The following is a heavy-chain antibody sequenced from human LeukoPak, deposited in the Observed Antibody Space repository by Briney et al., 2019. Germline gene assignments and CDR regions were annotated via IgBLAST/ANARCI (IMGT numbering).Heavy chain of an antibody. Sequence: SETLSLTCTVSGGSINNGFLNWVRQPAGKALEWIGRLYTSGSTTYNPSLKSRVTMSLDTSMTQFSLKLKSVTAADTAVYYCAGGGSPHIWGQGTMVTVSS. V-gene: IGHV4-4*07. CDR1: GGSINNGF. CDR3: AGGGSPHI. D-gene: IGHD1-26*01. J-gene: IGHJ3*02. CDR2: LYTSGST.